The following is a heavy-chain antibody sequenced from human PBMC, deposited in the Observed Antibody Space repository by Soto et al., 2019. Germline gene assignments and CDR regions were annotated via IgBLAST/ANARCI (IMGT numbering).Heavy chain of an antibody. CDR2: IIPIFGTA. V-gene: IGHV1-69*13. J-gene: IGHJ6*02. D-gene: IGHD3-3*01. Sequence: SVKVSCKASGGTFSSYAISWVRQAPGQGLEWMGGIIPIFGTANYAQKFQGRVTITADESTSTAYMELSSLRSEDTAVYYCARGDFWSGYPGYYYGLDVWGQGTTVTVSS. CDR1: GGTFSSYA. CDR3: ARGDFWSGYPGYYYGLDV.